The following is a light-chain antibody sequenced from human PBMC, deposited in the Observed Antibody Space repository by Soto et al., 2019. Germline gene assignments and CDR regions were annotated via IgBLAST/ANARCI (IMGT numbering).Light chain of an antibody. V-gene: IGKV3-20*01. J-gene: IGKJ4*01. CDR2: GAS. CDR1: QSVSSSY. Sequence: DIVLTQSPGTLSLSPGERATLSCRASQSVSSSYLAWYQQKPGQAPRLLIYGASSRATGTPDRFSGSGSGTDFTLTISRLEPEDFAVYYCQQYGSLRLTFGGGTKVEIK. CDR3: QQYGSLRLT.